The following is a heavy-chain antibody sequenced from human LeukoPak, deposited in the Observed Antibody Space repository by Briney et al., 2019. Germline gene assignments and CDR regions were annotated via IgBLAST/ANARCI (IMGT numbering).Heavy chain of an antibody. Sequence: GGSLRLSCAASAFTFGSFGMSWVRQAPGKGLEWVSAISDTGGSTFYADSVKGRFTISRDNSKNTLYLQMNSLRAEDTAIYYCTKGRIQSYMAPEYWGQGTLVTVSS. V-gene: IGHV3-23*01. CDR1: AFTFGSFG. CDR2: ISDTGGST. CDR3: TKGRIQSYMAPEY. J-gene: IGHJ4*02. D-gene: IGHD4-11*01.